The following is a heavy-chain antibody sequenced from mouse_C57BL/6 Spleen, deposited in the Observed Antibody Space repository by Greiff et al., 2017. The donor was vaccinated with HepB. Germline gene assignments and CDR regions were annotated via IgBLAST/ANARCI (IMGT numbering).Heavy chain of an antibody. CDR1: GYTFTSYW. CDR3: ARRGRNYGSSAFDY. CDR2: IDPSDSYT. V-gene: IGHV1-50*01. D-gene: IGHD1-1*01. Sequence: QVQLQQSGAELVKPGASVKLSCKASGYTFTSYWMQWVKQRPGQGLEWIGEIDPSDSYTNYNQKFKGKATLTVDTSSSTAYMQLSSLTSEDSAVYYCARRGRNYGSSAFDYWGQGTTLTVSS. J-gene: IGHJ2*01.